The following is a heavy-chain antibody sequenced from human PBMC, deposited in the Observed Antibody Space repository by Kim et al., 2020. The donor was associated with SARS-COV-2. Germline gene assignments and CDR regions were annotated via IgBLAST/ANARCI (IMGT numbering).Heavy chain of an antibody. CDR2: INHSGST. Sequence: SETLSLTCAVYGGSFSGYYWSWIRQPPGKGLEWIGEINHSGSTNYNPSLKSRVTISVDTSKNQFSLKLSSVTAADTAVYYCARAQRGTPFDYWGQGTLVTVSS. CDR1: GGSFSGYY. D-gene: IGHD1-1*01. V-gene: IGHV4-34*01. J-gene: IGHJ4*02. CDR3: ARAQRGTPFDY.